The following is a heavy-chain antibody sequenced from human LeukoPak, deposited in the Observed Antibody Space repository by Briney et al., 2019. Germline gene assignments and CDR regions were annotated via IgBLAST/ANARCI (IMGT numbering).Heavy chain of an antibody. Sequence: SETLSLTCAVYGGSFSGYYWSWIRQPPGKGLEWIGEINHSGSTNYNPSLKSRVTISVDTSKNHFSLKLSSVTAADTAVYYCARDRRYCSSTSCYTDWFDPWGQGTLVTVSS. CDR1: GGSFSGYY. V-gene: IGHV4-34*01. CDR2: INHSGST. D-gene: IGHD2-2*02. J-gene: IGHJ5*02. CDR3: ARDRRYCSSTSCYTDWFDP.